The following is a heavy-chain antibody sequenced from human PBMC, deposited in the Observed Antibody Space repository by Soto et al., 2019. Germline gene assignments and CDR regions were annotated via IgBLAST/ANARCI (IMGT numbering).Heavy chain of an antibody. CDR3: ARDHVVRGVINWFDP. D-gene: IGHD3-10*01. V-gene: IGHV4-61*01. CDR1: GGSVSSGSYY. Sequence: PSETLSLTCTVSGGSVSSGSYYWSWIRQPPGKGLEWIGYIYYSGSTNYNPSLKSRVTISVDTSKNQFSLKLSSVTAADTAVYYCARDHVVRGVINWFDPWGQGTLVTVS. J-gene: IGHJ5*02. CDR2: IYYSGST.